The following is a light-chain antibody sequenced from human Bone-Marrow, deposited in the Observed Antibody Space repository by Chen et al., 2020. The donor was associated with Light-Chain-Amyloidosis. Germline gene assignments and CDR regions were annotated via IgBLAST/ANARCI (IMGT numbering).Light chain of an antibody. CDR1: NIGSTS. CDR3: QVWDRSSDRPV. Sequence: SYVLTQPSSVSGAPGQTATIACGGNNIGSTSVHWYQQTPGQAPLLVVYEDSDRPSGIPERLSGSNSGNTATLTISRVEAGDEADYYCQVWDRSSDRPVFGGGTKLTVL. J-gene: IGLJ3*02. V-gene: IGLV3-21*02. CDR2: EDS.